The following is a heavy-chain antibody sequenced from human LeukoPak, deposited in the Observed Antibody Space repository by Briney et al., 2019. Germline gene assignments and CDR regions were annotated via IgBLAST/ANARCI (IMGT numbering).Heavy chain of an antibody. CDR1: GDTFSTYS. D-gene: IGHD1-20*01. CDR2: IIATHGTG. J-gene: IGHJ6*03. Sequence: GSSVKVSCKASGDTFSTYSINWVRQAPGQGLEWMGGIIATHGTGNYAQKFQGRLTITADESTAYMELSSLTSEDTAVYYCARGHRYNSNPLYYYMDLWGKGTTVTVSS. CDR3: ARGHRYNSNPLYYYMDL. V-gene: IGHV1-69*01.